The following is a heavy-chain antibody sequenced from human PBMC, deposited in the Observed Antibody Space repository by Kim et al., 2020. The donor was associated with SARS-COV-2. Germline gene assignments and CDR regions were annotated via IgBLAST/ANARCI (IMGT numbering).Heavy chain of an antibody. CDR1: GFTFSNYN. J-gene: IGHJ5*02. V-gene: IGHV3-21*01. D-gene: IGHD1-1*01. Sequence: GGSLRLSCAASGFTFSNYNMNWVRQAPGKRLEWVSFISTGSDHTYYADSLKGRFTISRDNTKNSLYLQVDSLRAEDSAVYYCARGQLRLDNWFDPWGQGTLVTVSS. CDR2: ISTGSDHT. CDR3: ARGQLRLDNWFDP.